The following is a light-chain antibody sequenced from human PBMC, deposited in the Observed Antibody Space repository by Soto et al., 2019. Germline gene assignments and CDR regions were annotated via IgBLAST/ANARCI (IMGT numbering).Light chain of an antibody. CDR3: QRYNSYS. CDR1: QSISNW. V-gene: IGKV1-5*01. CDR2: HAS. Sequence: DVQVNHSPSTLPATKEDRVTITCRASQSISNWLAWYQQKPGTAPKVLIYHASNLQSGVPSRFSGSGSGTEFTLTICSLQPDDFASYYGQRYNSYSFGQGTKVDIK. J-gene: IGKJ1*01.